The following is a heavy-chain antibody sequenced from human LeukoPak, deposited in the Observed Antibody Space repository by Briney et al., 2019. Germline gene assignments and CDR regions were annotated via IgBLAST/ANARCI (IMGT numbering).Heavy chain of an antibody. CDR2: ISSSGSTI. D-gene: IGHD2-2*01. Sequence: GGSLRLSCAASGFTFSSYEMNWVRQAPGKGLEWVSYISSSGSTIYYADSVKGRFTISRDNAKNSLYLQMNSLRAEDTAVYYCARDRGVPAAIFDYWGQATLVTVSS. V-gene: IGHV3-48*03. CDR1: GFTFSSYE. J-gene: IGHJ4*02. CDR3: ARDRGVPAAIFDY.